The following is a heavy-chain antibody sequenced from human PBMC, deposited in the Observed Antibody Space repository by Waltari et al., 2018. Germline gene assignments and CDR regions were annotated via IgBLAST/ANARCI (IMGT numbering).Heavy chain of an antibody. D-gene: IGHD3-16*01. CDR3: ARSFIGDIDY. CDR1: GGSISSYY. V-gene: IGHV4-59*01. J-gene: IGHJ4*02. CDR2: IYYSGST. Sequence: QVQLQESGPGLVKPSETLSLTCTVSGGSISSYYWSWIRQPPGEGLEWIGNIYYSGSTHYTPSRQSRVTISVDTSKNQFSRKLSSVTAADTAVYYCARSFIGDIDYWGQGTLVTVSS.